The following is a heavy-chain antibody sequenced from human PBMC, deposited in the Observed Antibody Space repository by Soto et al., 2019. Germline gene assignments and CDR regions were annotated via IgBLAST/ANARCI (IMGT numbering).Heavy chain of an antibody. D-gene: IGHD2-2*01. CDR3: ASSYCISTSCPPYYGTDV. J-gene: IGHJ6*02. CDR1: GYTFTSYA. V-gene: IGHV1-3*01. Sequence: EASVKVSCKASGYTFTSYAMHWVRQAPGQRLEWMGWINAGNGNTKYSQKFQGRVTITRDTSASTAYMELRSLRSEDTAVYYCASSYCISTSCPPYYGTDVWGQGTTVTVSS. CDR2: INAGNGNT.